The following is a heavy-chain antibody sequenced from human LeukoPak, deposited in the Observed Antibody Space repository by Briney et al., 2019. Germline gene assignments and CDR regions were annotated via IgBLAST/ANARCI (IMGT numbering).Heavy chain of an antibody. CDR1: GYTFTSYY. CDR2: INPSGSST. V-gene: IGHV1-46*01. CDR3: ARDHEDYSIDY. D-gene: IGHD4-11*01. J-gene: IGHJ4*02. Sequence: ASVKVSCKASGYTFTSYYMHWVRQAPGQGLEWMGIINPSGSSTSYAQKFQGRVTMTRDMSTSTVYMELSSLRSENTAVYYCARDHEDYSIDYWGQGTLVTVSS.